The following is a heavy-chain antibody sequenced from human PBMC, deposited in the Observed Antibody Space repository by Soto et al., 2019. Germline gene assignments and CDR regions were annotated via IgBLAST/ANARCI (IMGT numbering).Heavy chain of an antibody. CDR3: ARVSAVSAEYYFDY. Sequence: QVQLRESGPGLMRPSQTLSLTCTVSGASVTSTGYYWTWIRQSPGKGLEWLGYILHNGNADYSPSLETRLSISLDSSKNQFSLKVNSASAADTAIYFCARVSAVSAEYYFDYWGQGALVTVSS. CDR2: ILHNGNA. D-gene: IGHD6-19*01. J-gene: IGHJ4*02. V-gene: IGHV4-30-4*01. CDR1: GASVTSTGYY.